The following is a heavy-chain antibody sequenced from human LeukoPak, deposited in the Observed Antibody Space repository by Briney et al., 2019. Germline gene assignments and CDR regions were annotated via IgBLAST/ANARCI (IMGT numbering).Heavy chain of an antibody. CDR2: INWNGGST. D-gene: IGHD3-22*01. Sequence: GGSLRLSCAASGFTFDDYVMSWVRQAPGKGLEWVSGINWNGGSTGYADSVKGRFTISRDNAKNSLYLQMNSLRAEDTALYYCARDANPRIAYYYDSSGYNHWGQGTLVTVSS. CDR3: ARDANPRIAYYYDSSGYNH. J-gene: IGHJ4*02. V-gene: IGHV3-20*04. CDR1: GFTFDDYV.